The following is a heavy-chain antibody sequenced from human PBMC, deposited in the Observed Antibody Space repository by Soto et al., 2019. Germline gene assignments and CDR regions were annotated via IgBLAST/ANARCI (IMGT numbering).Heavy chain of an antibody. CDR2: TYLRSKWYN. Sequence: QLQQSGPGLVKPSQTLSLTCGISGDSVSSNSATWNWIRQSPSRGLEWLGRTYLRSKWYNEYAVSVTSRIAISTDTSNNHFSLQLSSVPPEDTAVYFCARAAVAFDAFDLWGQGTVVTVSS. D-gene: IGHD2-15*01. J-gene: IGHJ3*01. V-gene: IGHV6-1*01. CDR1: GDSVSSNSAT. CDR3: ARAAVAFDAFDL.